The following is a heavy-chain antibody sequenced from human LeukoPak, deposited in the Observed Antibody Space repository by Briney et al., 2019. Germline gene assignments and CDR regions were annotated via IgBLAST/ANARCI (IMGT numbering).Heavy chain of an antibody. D-gene: IGHD6-19*01. Sequence: MASETLSLTCTVSGGSISSYYWSWIRLPPGKGLEWIGYIYYSGSTNYNPSLKSRVTISVDTSKNQFSLKLSSVTAADTAVYYCARGIAVAGIPAFDPWGQGTLVTVSS. CDR1: GGSISSYY. CDR2: IYYSGST. CDR3: ARGIAVAGIPAFDP. J-gene: IGHJ5*02. V-gene: IGHV4-59*01.